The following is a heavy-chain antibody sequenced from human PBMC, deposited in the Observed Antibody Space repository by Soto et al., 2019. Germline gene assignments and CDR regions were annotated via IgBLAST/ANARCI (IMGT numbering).Heavy chain of an antibody. V-gene: IGHV4-30-4*01. Sequence: SETLSLTCTVSGGSISSGDYYWSWIRQPPGKGLEWIGYIYYSGSTYYNPSLKSRVTISVDTSKNQFSLKLSSVTAADTAVYYCAGNYSGRSGSVDYWGRGTRVAVSS. CDR3: AGNYSGRSGSVDY. J-gene: IGHJ4*01. CDR1: GGSISSGDYY. CDR2: IYYSGST. D-gene: IGHD3-22*01.